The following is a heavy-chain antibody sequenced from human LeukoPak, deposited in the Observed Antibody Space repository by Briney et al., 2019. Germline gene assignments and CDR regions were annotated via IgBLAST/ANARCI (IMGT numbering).Heavy chain of an antibody. J-gene: IGHJ4*02. CDR2: ISGSGGST. Sequence: GGSLRLSCAASGFTFSSYAMSWVRQAPGKGLEWVSAISGSGGSTYYADSAKGRFTISRDNSKNTLYPQMNSLRAEDTAVYYCAKLNIYYFDYWGQGTLVTVSS. V-gene: IGHV3-23*01. CDR3: AKLNIYYFDY. CDR1: GFTFSSYA. D-gene: IGHD2/OR15-2a*01.